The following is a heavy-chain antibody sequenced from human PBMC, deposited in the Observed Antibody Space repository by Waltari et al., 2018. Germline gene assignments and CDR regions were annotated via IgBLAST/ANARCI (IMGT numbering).Heavy chain of an antibody. D-gene: IGHD3-16*01. J-gene: IGHJ3*01. CDR3: ASNRDMLT. V-gene: IGHV1-2*06. CDR1: GYTFTAYH. CDR2: INPHPGGT. Sequence: QVQLVQSGAAVKKPGASVKVSCRASGYTFTAYHMHWVRQAPGQGLEWMGRINPHPGGTTYAQKFGGRVTMTRDTAISTAYMELHSLTTEDTAVYFCASNRDMLTWGQGTMVIVSS.